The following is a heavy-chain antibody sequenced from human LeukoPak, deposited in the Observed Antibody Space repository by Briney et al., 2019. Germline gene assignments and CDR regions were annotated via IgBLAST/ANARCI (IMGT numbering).Heavy chain of an antibody. CDR1: GGTFSSYA. CDR3: ARDSEDIVVVPAASYYYYYMDV. J-gene: IGHJ6*03. Sequence: ASVKVSCKASGGTFSSYAISWVRQAPGQGLEWMGGIIPIFGTANYAQKFQGRVTITADESTSTAYMELSSLRSEDTAVYYCARDSEDIVVVPAASYYYYYMDVWGKGTTVTVSS. CDR2: IIPIFGTA. D-gene: IGHD2-2*01. V-gene: IGHV1-69*13.